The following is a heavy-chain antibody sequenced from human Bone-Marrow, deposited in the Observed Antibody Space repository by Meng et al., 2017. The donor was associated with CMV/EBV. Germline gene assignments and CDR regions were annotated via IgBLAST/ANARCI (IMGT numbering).Heavy chain of an antibody. CDR1: GGTFSSYT. J-gene: IGHJ3*02. CDR2: IIPILGIA. CDR3: ARGFAGQDAFDI. V-gene: IGHV1-69*02. Sequence: SVNVACKASGGTFSSYTISWVRQAPGQGLEWMGRIIPILGIANYAQKFQGRVTITADKSTSTAYMELSSLRSEDTAVYYCARGFAGQDAFDIWGQETMVTVSS.